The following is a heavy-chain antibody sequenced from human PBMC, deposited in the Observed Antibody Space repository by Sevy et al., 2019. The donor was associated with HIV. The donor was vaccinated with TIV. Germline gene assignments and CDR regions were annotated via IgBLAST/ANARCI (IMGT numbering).Heavy chain of an antibody. Sequence: GGSLRLSCPASGFTVSSNYMSWVRQAPGKGLEWVSVIYSGGSTYYADSVKGRFTISRDNSKNTVYLQMNSLRAEDTAVYYCVREGAVAAKEGENCWGQGTLVTVSS. D-gene: IGHD6-19*01. J-gene: IGHJ4*02. CDR3: VREGAVAAKEGENC. CDR1: GFTVSSNY. V-gene: IGHV3-53*01. CDR2: IYSGGST.